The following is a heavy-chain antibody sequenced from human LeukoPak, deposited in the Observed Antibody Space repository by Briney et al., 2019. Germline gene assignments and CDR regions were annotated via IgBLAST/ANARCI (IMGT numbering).Heavy chain of an antibody. CDR3: ARDFDGVQAFDI. Sequence: PGGSLRLSCAASGFTLTTYWMSWVRQAPGKGLEWVANIKEDGSVRYYVDSVMGRFTISRDNAKNSLYLRMNSLRAEDTAVYYCARDFDGVQAFDIWGQGTMVTVSS. CDR1: GFTLTTYW. J-gene: IGHJ3*02. D-gene: IGHD3-16*01. V-gene: IGHV3-7*01. CDR2: IKEDGSVR.